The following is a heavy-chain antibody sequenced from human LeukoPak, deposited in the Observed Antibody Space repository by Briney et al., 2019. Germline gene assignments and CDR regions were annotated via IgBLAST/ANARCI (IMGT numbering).Heavy chain of an antibody. J-gene: IGHJ4*02. Sequence: GGSLRLSCAASGFSVSSNYMSWVRQAPVKGLEWVSVIYSDGSTYYADSVKGRFTISRDDSNNALYLQMHSLRAEDTALYYCASGPPFLKYFEYWGQGTLVTVSS. CDR2: IYSDGST. CDR1: GFSVSSNY. D-gene: IGHD3-3*01. CDR3: ASGPPFLKYFEY. V-gene: IGHV3-53*01.